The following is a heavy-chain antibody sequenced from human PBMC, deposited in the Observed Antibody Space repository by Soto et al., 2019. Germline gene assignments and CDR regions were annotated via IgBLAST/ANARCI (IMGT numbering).Heavy chain of an antibody. Sequence: QVQLQESGPGLVKPSGTLSLICAVSGGSISSNNWWIRVRQPPGKGLEWIGEIYHSGSTNYNPSFKSRVTISVDKSKNQFSLTLSSVTAADTAAYYCARDGWVRQVILDWGQGTLVTVSS. CDR3: ARDGWVRQVILD. D-gene: IGHD3-10*01. J-gene: IGHJ4*02. CDR1: GGSISSNNW. V-gene: IGHV4-4*02. CDR2: IYHSGST.